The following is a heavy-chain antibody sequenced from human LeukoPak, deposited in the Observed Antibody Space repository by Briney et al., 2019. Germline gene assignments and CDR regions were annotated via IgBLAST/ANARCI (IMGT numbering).Heavy chain of an antibody. J-gene: IGHJ3*02. D-gene: IGHD6-13*01. Sequence: PGGSLRLSCAASGFTFSSNYMSWVRQAPGKGLEWVSVIYSGGSTYYADSVKGRFTISRDNSKNTLYLQMNSLRAEDTAVYYCAREARIAAAVNAFDIWGQGTMVTVSS. CDR3: AREARIAAAVNAFDI. V-gene: IGHV3-53*01. CDR1: GFTFSSNY. CDR2: IYSGGST.